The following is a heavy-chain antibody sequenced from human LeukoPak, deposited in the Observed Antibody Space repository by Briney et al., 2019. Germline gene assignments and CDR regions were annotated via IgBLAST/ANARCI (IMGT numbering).Heavy chain of an antibody. CDR3: ARHNRPATDDFWSGYYFRILSPFDY. J-gene: IGHJ4*02. CDR2: IYHSGST. D-gene: IGHD3-3*01. V-gene: IGHV4-38-2*01. CDR1: GYSISSGYY. Sequence: SETLSLTCAVSGYSISSGYYWGWIRRPPGKGLEGIGSIYHSGSTYYNPSLKSRVTISVDTSKNQFSLKLSSVTAADTAVYYCARHNRPATDDFWSGYYFRILSPFDYWGQGTLVTVSS.